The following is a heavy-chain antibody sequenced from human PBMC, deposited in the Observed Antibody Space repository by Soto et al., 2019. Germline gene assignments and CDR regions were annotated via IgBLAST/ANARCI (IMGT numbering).Heavy chain of an antibody. V-gene: IGHV3-74*01. CDR3: ERGGSLNWYFDL. D-gene: IGHD1-26*01. J-gene: IGHJ2*01. CDR2: INSDGSST. CDR1: GFTFSSYW. Sequence: GGSLRLSCAASGFTFSSYWMHWVRQAPGKGLVWVSRINSDGSSTSYADSVKGRFTISRDNAKNTLYLQMNSLRAEDTAVYYCERGGSLNWYFDLWGRGPLVTVSS.